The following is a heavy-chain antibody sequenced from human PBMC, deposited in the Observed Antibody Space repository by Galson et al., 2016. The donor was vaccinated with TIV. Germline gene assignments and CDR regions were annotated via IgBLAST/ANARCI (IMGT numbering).Heavy chain of an antibody. CDR3: AHRKTGSRPLDAFDI. CDR1: GFSLTTRGVG. CDR2: IYWDEDK. V-gene: IGHV2-5*05. D-gene: IGHD2-15*01. J-gene: IGHJ3*02. Sequence: PALVKPTQTLTLTCTFSGFSLTTRGVGVAWIRRPPRKALEWLAFIYWDEDKRYAPSLRNRLTVTKDPSKNQVVLTLTDMDPADTGTYYCAHRKTGSRPLDAFDIWGQGTMVTASS.